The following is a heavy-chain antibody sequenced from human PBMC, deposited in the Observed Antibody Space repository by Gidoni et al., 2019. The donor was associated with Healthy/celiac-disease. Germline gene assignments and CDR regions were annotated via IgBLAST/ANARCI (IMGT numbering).Heavy chain of an antibody. CDR2: IYTSGST. V-gene: IGHV4-61*02. D-gene: IGHD1-26*01. J-gene: IGHJ4*02. Sequence: QVQLQESGPGLVKPSQTLSLTCTVSGGSISSGSYYWSWIRQPAGKGLEWIGRIYTSGSTNYNPSLKSRVTISVDTSKNQFSLKLSSVTAADTAVYYCARGGLWEVGATDFDYWGQGTLVTVSS. CDR3: ARGGLWEVGATDFDY. CDR1: GGSISSGSYY.